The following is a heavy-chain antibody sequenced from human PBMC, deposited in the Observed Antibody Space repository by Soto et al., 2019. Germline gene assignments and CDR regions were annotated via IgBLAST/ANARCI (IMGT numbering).Heavy chain of an antibody. V-gene: IGHV3-23*01. CDR1: GFTFHNYA. J-gene: IGHJ4*02. D-gene: IGHD3-10*01. Sequence: EVQLLESGGGLVQPGGSLRLSCAASGFTFHNYAMSWVRQAPGKGLEWVSAISGSGGSTYYADSVKGRFTISRDNSKNTLYLQMNSLRAEDTAVYYCAKDRFYGSGSYTVFVYWGQGTLVTVSS. CDR2: ISGSGGST. CDR3: AKDRFYGSGSYTVFVY.